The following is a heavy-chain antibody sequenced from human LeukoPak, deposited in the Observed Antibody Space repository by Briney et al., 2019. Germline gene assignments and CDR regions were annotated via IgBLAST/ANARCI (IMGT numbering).Heavy chain of an antibody. V-gene: IGHV4-34*01. J-gene: IGHJ5*02. CDR2: INHSGST. CDR1: GGSFSGYY. D-gene: IGHD6-6*01. Sequence: PSETLSLTCAVYGGSFSGYYWSWIRQPPGKGLEWIGEINHSGSTNYNPSLKSRVTISVDTSKNQFSLKLSSVTAADTAVYYCAREGGAARFVRWFDPWGQGTLVTVSS. CDR3: AREGGAARFVRWFDP.